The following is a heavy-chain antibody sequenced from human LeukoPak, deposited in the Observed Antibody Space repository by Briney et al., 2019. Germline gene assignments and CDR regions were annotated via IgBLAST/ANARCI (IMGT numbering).Heavy chain of an antibody. J-gene: IGHJ4*02. CDR1: GFTFSSYA. CDR2: ISYDGSNK. D-gene: IGHD3-22*01. CDR3: ARDREEGYYDSSGYYYGYFDY. Sequence: GGSLRLSCAASGFTFSSYAMHWVRQDPGKGLEWVAVISYDGSNKYYADSVKGRFTISRDNSKNTLYLQMNSLRAEDTAVYYCARDREEGYYDSSGYYYGYFDYWGQGTLVTVSS. V-gene: IGHV3-30-3*01.